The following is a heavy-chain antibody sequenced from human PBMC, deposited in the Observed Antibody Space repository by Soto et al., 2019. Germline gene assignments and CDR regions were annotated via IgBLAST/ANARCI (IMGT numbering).Heavy chain of an antibody. V-gene: IGHV5-51*01. CDR2: IYPGDSDT. CDR1: GYSFTSYW. CDR3: ARLQYYDILTGYYRDLEGLFY. Sequence: PGESLKISCKGSGYSFTSYWIGWVRQMPGKGLEWMGIIYPGDSDTRYSPSFQGQVTISADKSISTAYLQWSSLKASDTAMYYCARLQYYDILTGYYRDLEGLFYWGQGTLVTVSS. D-gene: IGHD3-9*01. J-gene: IGHJ4*02.